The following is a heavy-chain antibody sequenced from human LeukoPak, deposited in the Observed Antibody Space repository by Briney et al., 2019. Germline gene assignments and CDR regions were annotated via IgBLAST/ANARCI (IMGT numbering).Heavy chain of an antibody. V-gene: IGHV1-69*05. CDR2: IIPIFGTA. J-gene: IGHJ4*02. CDR3: AREEAAAALPFAY. CDR1: GGTFSSYA. D-gene: IGHD6-13*01. Sequence: ASVKVSCKASGGTFSSYAISWVRQAPGQGLEWMGRIIPIFGTANSAQKFQGRVTITTDESTSTAYIELSSLRSEDTAVYYCAREEAAAALPFAYWGQGTLVTVSS.